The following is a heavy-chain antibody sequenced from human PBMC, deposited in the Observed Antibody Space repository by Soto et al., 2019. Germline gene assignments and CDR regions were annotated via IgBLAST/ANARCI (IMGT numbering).Heavy chain of an antibody. CDR3: ARDPRVGYYDY. CDR1: AFTFTSYA. D-gene: IGHD3-22*01. J-gene: IGHJ4*02. Sequence: QVQLVQSGAEVKKPGASVTVSCKTSAFTFTSYAIHWVRQAPGQRLEWLGWINAANGDTHYSQNFQGRVTITRDTSASTAYMDLNRLKSEDTAVYYCARDPRVGYYDYWGQGTLVTVSS. V-gene: IGHV1-3*01. CDR2: INAANGDT.